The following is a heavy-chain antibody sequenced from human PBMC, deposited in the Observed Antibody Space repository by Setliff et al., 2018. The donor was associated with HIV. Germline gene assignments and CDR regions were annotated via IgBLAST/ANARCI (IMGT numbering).Heavy chain of an antibody. J-gene: IGHJ3*01. V-gene: IGHV4-59*11. D-gene: IGHD2-15*01. CDR3: ARASPYGGNWYFLFDPQPFNV. Sequence: SETLSLTCTVSGGSISSHYWSWIRQPPGKGLEWIGSIYYSGSTNYNPSLKSRVTISVDTSKNQFSLKLSSVTAADTAVYYCARASPYGGNWYFLFDPQPFNVWGHGTMVTVSS. CDR2: IYYSGST. CDR1: GGSISSHY.